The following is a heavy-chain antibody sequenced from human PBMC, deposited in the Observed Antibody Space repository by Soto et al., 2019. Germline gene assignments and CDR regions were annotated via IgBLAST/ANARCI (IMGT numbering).Heavy chain of an antibody. V-gene: IGHV4-30-4*01. CDR3: ARDSRTPEGGMDV. CDR2: IYYSAST. CDR1: GGSISSGDYH. J-gene: IGHJ6*02. Sequence: QVQLQESGPGLVKPSQTLSLTCTVSGGSISSGDYHWTWIRQPPGKGLEWIGAIYYSASTYYYPSLVSRITISIDTSKDQLSPKLISVTAADTALYYCARDSRTPEGGMDVWGQGTTVTVSS.